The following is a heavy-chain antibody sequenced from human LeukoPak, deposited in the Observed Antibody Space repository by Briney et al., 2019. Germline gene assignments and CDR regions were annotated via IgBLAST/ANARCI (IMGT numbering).Heavy chain of an antibody. CDR2: ISYDGSIS. Sequence: GGSLRLPCAASGFTFNSYAVHWVRQAPGKGLEWVAVISYDGSISFYAASVKGRFTISRDNSKNTLYLQMNSLRAEDTALYFCARDRRYCSGGSCYFDYFFDYWGQGTLVTVSS. D-gene: IGHD2-15*01. V-gene: IGHV3-30-3*01. CDR3: ARDRRYCSGGSCYFDYFFDY. J-gene: IGHJ4*02. CDR1: GFTFNSYA.